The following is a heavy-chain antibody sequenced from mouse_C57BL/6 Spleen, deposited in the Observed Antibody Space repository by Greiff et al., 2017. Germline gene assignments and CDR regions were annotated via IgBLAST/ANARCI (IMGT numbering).Heavy chain of an antibody. CDR2: ISSGSSTI. J-gene: IGHJ4*01. Sequence: EVNVVESGGGLVKPGGSLKLSCAASGFTFSDYGMHWVRQAPEKGLEWVAYISSGSSTIYYADTVKGRFTISRDNAKNTLVLQMTSLRSEDTAMYYCAYYDEGYYAMDYWGQGTSGTVSS. V-gene: IGHV5-17*01. CDR1: GFTFSDYG. D-gene: IGHD2-4*01. CDR3: AYYDEGYYAMDY.